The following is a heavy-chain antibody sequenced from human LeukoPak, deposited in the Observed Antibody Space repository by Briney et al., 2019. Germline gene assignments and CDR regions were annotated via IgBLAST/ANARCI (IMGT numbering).Heavy chain of an antibody. D-gene: IGHD3-16*01. Sequence: GESLKISCKGSGYSFTSYWIVWVRQMPGKGLEWMGIIYPGNSNTRYSPSLQGQVTISADRSISTAYLQWSSLKASDTAMYYCARLGEEEVDSWGQGTLVTVSS. CDR3: ARLGEEEVDS. CDR1: GYSFTSYW. CDR2: IYPGNSNT. V-gene: IGHV5-51*01. J-gene: IGHJ4*02.